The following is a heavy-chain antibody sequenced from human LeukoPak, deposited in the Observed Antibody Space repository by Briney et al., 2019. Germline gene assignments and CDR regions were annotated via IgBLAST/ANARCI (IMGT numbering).Heavy chain of an antibody. CDR2: INTNTGNP. J-gene: IGHJ3*02. CDR1: GYTFTSYA. Sequence: ASVKVSCKASGYTFTSYAMNWVRQAPGQGLEWMGWINTNTGNPTYAQGFTGRFVFSLDTSVSTAYLQISSLKAEDTAVYYCARASTYHDYVWGSFYAFDIWGQGTMVTVSS. V-gene: IGHV7-4-1*02. D-gene: IGHD3-16*01. CDR3: ARASTYHDYVWGSFYAFDI.